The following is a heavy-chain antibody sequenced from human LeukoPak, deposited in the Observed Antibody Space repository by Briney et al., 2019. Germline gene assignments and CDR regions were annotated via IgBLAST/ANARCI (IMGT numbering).Heavy chain of an antibody. V-gene: IGHV3-7*01. J-gene: IGHJ5*02. CDR2: IKQDGSEK. CDR1: GFTFSSYG. CDR3: AREMGGGYSSSWYLEEVNWFDP. D-gene: IGHD6-13*01. Sequence: PGGSLRLSCAASGFTFSSYGMPWVRQAPGKGLEWVANIKQDGSEKYYVDSVKGRFTISRDNAKNSLYLQMNSLRAEDTAVYYCAREMGGGYSSSWYLEEVNWFDPWGQGTLVTVSS.